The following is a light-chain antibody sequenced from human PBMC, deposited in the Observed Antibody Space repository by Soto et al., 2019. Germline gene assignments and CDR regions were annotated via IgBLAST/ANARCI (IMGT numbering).Light chain of an antibody. CDR1: QSLLHSNGYNY. V-gene: IGKV2-28*01. CDR3: QQALQTLT. CDR2: LGS. J-gene: IGKJ4*01. Sequence: DTVMTQSPLSLPVTPGEPGSISCRSSQSLLHSNGYNYLDWYLQKPGQSPQLLIYLGSNRASGVPDRFSGSGSGTDFTLNISRVEAEDAGDYCCQQALQTLTFGRGTKVDIK.